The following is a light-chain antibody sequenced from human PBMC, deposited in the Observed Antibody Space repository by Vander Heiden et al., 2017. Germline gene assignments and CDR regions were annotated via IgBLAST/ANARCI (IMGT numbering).Light chain of an antibody. V-gene: IGKV3-20*01. Sequence: EVVLTQSPGTLSLFPGERATLSCRASQSVSSSYLAWYQHKPGQAPRLLIFATYSRATGIPDRFSGSGSGTDFTLTISRLEPEDSALYFCHQYGSAPRTFDQGTKVEI. CDR1: QSVSSSY. CDR3: HQYGSAPRT. J-gene: IGKJ1*01. CDR2: ATY.